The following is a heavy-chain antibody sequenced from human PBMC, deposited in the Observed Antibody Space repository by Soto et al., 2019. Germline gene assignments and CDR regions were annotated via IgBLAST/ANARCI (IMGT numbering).Heavy chain of an antibody. J-gene: IGHJ6*02. CDR1: GYTFTNYD. D-gene: IGHD2-15*01. CDR3: ARGVFTAAV. V-gene: IGHV1-8*01. Sequence: QVQLVQSGAEVKKPGASVKVSCKASGYTFTNYDINWVRQATGQGLEWMGWMNPNSGNTGYAQKFQGRVTMTRNTSVSTPYMGLASLRSEETAVYYWARGVFTAAVWGQGTTVTVYS. CDR2: MNPNSGNT.